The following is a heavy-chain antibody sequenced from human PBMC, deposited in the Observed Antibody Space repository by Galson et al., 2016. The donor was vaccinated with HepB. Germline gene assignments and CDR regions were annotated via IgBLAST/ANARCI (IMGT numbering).Heavy chain of an antibody. CDR3: ARDPSSNDYGDYADF. CDR2: ISYDGTNK. V-gene: IGHV3-30-3*01. Sequence: SLRLSCAASGFSFSNYAMHWVRQAPGKGLEWVAVISYDGTNKYYADSVKGRFTISRDISKNTMSLQMNSLRVEDTGLYYCARDPSSNDYGDYADFWGQGTLVTVS. CDR1: GFSFSNYA. D-gene: IGHD4-17*01. J-gene: IGHJ4*02.